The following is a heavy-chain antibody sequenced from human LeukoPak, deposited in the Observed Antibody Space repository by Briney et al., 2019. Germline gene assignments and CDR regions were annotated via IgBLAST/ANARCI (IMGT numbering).Heavy chain of an antibody. CDR2: MSYSGRT. CDR3: ARQVVRSGYCSGGSCYSFRNYYYYYYMDV. CDR1: GGSISISNYY. J-gene: IGHJ6*03. D-gene: IGHD2-15*01. V-gene: IGHV4-39*01. Sequence: PSETLSLTCTVSGGSISISNYYWGWIRQPPGKGLEWFGSMSYSGRTYYNPSLKTRVTVSLDTSKNQFSLKLSSVTAADTAVYYCARQVVRSGYCSGGSCYSFRNYYYYYYMDVWGKGTTVTISS.